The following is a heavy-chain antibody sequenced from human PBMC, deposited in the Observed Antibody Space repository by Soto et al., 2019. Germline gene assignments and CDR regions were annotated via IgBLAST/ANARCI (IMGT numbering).Heavy chain of an antibody. J-gene: IGHJ4*02. CDR1: GGSFSCYY. CDR3: ARGVLYDFWSGYYPLDY. V-gene: IGHV4-34*01. Sequence: PSETLSLTCAVYGGSFSCYYWSWIRQPPGKGLEWIGEINHSGSTNYNPSLKSRVTISVDTSKNQFSLKLSSVTAADTAVYYCARGVLYDFWSGYYPLDYWGQGTLVTVSS. D-gene: IGHD3-3*01. CDR2: INHSGST.